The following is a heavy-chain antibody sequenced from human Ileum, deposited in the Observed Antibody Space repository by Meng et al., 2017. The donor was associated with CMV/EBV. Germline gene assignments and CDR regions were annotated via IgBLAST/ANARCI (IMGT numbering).Heavy chain of an antibody. CDR1: GYPFTVYF. J-gene: IGHJ4*02. CDR2: INPNSGAI. V-gene: IGHV1-2*02. CDR3: ARDLDHYDSSTYPAGDY. D-gene: IGHD3-22*01. Sequence: ASVKVSCKASGYPFTVYFVEWLRQAPGQGLEWMGYINPNSGAILYAQKFQGRVTMTRDTSATTAYMKLSSLTSDDTAMYYCARDLDHYDSSTYPAGDYWGQGTLVTVSS.